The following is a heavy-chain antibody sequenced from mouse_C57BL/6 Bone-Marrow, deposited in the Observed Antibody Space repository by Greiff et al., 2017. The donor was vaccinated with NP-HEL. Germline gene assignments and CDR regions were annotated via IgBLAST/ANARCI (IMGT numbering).Heavy chain of an antibody. D-gene: IGHD3-2*02. CDR2: ISYSGST. V-gene: IGHV3-8*01. Sequence: EVKLLESGPGLAKPSQTLSLTCSVTGYFITSDYWNWLWKFPGNKLEYMGYISYSGSTYYNPSLKSRISITRDTSKNQYYMQLNSVTTEDTATYYCARYRLRRAMDYWGQGTSVTVSS. J-gene: IGHJ4*01. CDR1: GYFITSDY. CDR3: ARYRLRRAMDY.